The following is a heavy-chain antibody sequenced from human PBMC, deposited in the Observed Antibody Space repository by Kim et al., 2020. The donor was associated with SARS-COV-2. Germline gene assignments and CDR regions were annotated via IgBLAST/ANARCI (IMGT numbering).Heavy chain of an antibody. D-gene: IGHD6-13*01. V-gene: IGHV3-33*01. Sequence: GGSLRLSCAASGFTFSSYGMHWVRQAPGKGLEWVAVIWYDGSNKYYADSVKGRFTTSRANSKNTLYLQMNSLRAEATAGYYCGGDRYSSSWYGGACDIWG. CDR2: IWYDGSNK. CDR3: GGDRYSSSWYGGACDI. J-gene: IGHJ3*02. CDR1: GFTFSSYG.